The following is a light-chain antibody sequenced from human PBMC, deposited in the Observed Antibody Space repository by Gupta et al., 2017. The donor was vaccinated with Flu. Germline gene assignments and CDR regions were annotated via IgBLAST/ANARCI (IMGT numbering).Light chain of an antibody. Sequence: DIVMTQSPDSLAVSLGERATINCKSSQSGLYSSNNKNYLAWYQQKPGQPPKLLIYWASTRESGVPDRFSGSGSGTDFTLTISSRQAEDVAVYYCQREDSTPWTFGQGTKVEIK. J-gene: IGKJ1*01. V-gene: IGKV4-1*01. CDR2: WAS. CDR3: QREDSTPWT. CDR1: QSGLYSSNNKNY.